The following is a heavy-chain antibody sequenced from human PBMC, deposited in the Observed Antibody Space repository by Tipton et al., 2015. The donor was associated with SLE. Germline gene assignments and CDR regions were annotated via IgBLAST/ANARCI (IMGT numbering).Heavy chain of an antibody. Sequence: GLVKPSETLSLTCTVSGASISSYYWSWIRQFPGKGLEWIGYIHTSGSTNYNPSLKSRVTISVDTSKNQFSLKLSSVTAADTAIYYCARDYVEGISDTTYYYGFDVWGQGTTVTVSS. CDR3: ARDYVEGISDTTYYYGFDV. CDR1: GASISSYY. CDR2: IHTSGST. V-gene: IGHV4-4*08. D-gene: IGHD2-21*01. J-gene: IGHJ6*02.